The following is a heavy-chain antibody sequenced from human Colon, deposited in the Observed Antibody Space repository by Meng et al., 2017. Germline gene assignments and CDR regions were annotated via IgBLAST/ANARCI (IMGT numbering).Heavy chain of an antibody. J-gene: IGHJ4*02. Sequence: QVQLVQSGTEVKRPGASVKGSCKASGYSFSDCYIHWVRQAPGQGLEWMGWIVPNSGDTNYAQKFQGRVTMTRDTSISTTYMELIRLTSDDTAVYYCARSTPSLDYWGQGTLVTVSS. V-gene: IGHV1-2*02. CDR1: GYSFSDCY. CDR3: ARSTPSLDY. CDR2: IVPNSGDT. D-gene: IGHD2-15*01.